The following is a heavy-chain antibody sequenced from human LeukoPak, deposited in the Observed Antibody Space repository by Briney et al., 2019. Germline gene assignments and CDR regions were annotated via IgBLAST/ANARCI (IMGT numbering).Heavy chain of an antibody. D-gene: IGHD3-22*01. CDR2: ISSSSSTI. J-gene: IGHJ4*02. CDR3: ARGALYYYDSSGYPL. V-gene: IGHV3-48*04. Sequence: GGSLRLSCAASGFTFSIYSMNWVRQAPGKGLEWVSYISSSSSTIYYANSVNGRFTISRDNAQNSLYLQMNSLGAEDTAVYYCARGALYYYDSSGYPLWRQGTLVTVSS. CDR1: GFTFSIYS.